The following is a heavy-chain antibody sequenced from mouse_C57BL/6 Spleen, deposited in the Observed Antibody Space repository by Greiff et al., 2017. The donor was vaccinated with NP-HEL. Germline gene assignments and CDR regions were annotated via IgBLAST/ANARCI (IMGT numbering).Heavy chain of an antibody. CDR1: GYTFTSYW. CDR3: ARSWVDY. D-gene: IGHD4-1*01. CDR2: INPSSGYT. Sequence: VQLQQSGAELAKPGASVKLSCKASGYTFTSYWMHWVKQRPGQGLEWIGYINPSSGYTKYNQTFKDKATLTADKYSSTAYMQLSSLTYEDSAVYYCARSWVDYWGQGTTLTVSS. V-gene: IGHV1-7*01. J-gene: IGHJ2*01.